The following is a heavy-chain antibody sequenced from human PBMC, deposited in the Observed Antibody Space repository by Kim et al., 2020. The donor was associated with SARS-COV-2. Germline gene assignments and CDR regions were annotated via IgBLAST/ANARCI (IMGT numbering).Heavy chain of an antibody. V-gene: IGHV3-49*04. CDR2: IRSKAYGGTT. J-gene: IGHJ6*03. CDR3: TRGGYCSSTSCYVYYYYMDV. D-gene: IGHD2-2*01. Sequence: GGSLRLSCTASGFTFGDYAMSWVRQAPGKGLEWVGFIRSKAYGGTTEYTASVKGRFTISRDDSKSIAYLQMNSLKTEDTAVYYCTRGGYCSSTSCYVYYYYMDVWGKGTTVTVSS. CDR1: GFTFGDYA.